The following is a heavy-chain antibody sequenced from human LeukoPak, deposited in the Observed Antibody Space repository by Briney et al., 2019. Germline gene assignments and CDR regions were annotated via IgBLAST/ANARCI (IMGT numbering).Heavy chain of an antibody. D-gene: IGHD2-15*01. CDR3: AKDAEAVVVVAATPDY. Sequence: GGSLRLSCAASGFTVSSNYMSWVRQAPGKGLEWVSVIYSGGSTYYADSVKGRFTISRDNSKNTLYLQMNSLRAEDTAVYYCAKDAEAVVVVAATPDYWGQGTLVTVSS. CDR1: GFTVSSNY. V-gene: IGHV3-53*01. J-gene: IGHJ4*02. CDR2: IYSGGST.